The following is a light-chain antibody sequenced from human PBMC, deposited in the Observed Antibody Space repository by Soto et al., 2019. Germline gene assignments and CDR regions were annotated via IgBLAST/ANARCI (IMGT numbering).Light chain of an antibody. J-gene: IGKJ1*01. CDR3: QQYGRSPPWT. CDR2: GAS. CDR1: QSLSSSY. Sequence: EIVLTQSPGTLSLFPGERATLSCRASQSLSSSYIAWYQQKPGQAPRLLFYGASNSATGVPDRFRGSGSGTDFFLTISRLDPEDFAVYFCQQYGRSPPWTFGQGTKVEVK. V-gene: IGKV3-20*01.